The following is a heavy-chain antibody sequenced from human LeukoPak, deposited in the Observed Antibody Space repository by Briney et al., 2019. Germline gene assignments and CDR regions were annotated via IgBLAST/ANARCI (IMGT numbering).Heavy chain of an antibody. CDR1: GGTLSSYA. J-gene: IGHJ6*03. V-gene: IGHV1-69*05. CDR2: IIPIFGTA. Sequence: SVKVSCKASGGTLSSYAISWVRQAPGQGLEWMGGIIPIFGTANYAQKFQGRVTITTDESTSTAYMELSSLRSEDTAVYYCARGSSSWYYYYYMDVWGKGTTVTVSS. CDR3: ARGSSSWYYYYYMDV. D-gene: IGHD6-13*01.